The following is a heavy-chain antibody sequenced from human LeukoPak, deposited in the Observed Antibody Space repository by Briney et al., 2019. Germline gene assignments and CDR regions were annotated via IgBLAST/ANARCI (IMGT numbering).Heavy chain of an antibody. CDR1: GFAFSSYA. D-gene: IGHD2-2*01. CDR2: ISGSGGST. J-gene: IGHJ6*02. Sequence: PGGSLRLSCAASGFAFSSYAMNWVRQAPGKGLEWVSSISGSGGSTYYADSVKGRFTISRDNFKNTLYLQMNSLRAEDTAVYYCARDLSEGSSTSCYDCYYYYGMDVWGQGTTVTVSS. CDR3: ARDLSEGSSTSCYDCYYYYGMDV. V-gene: IGHV3-23*01.